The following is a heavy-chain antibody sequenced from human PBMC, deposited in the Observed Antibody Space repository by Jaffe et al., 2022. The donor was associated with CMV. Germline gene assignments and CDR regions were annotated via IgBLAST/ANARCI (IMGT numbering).Heavy chain of an antibody. CDR1: GFTFSGSA. V-gene: IGHV3-73*01. D-gene: IGHD4-4*01. Sequence: EVQLVESGGGLVQPGGSLKLSCAASGFTFSGSAMHWVRQASGKGLEWVGRIKNKANSYATAYAASVKGRFTISRDDSKNTAYLQMNSLKTEDTAVYYCTRHGNDYNPFDYWGQGTLVTVSS. CDR2: IKNKANSYAT. CDR3: TRHGNDYNPFDY. J-gene: IGHJ4*02.